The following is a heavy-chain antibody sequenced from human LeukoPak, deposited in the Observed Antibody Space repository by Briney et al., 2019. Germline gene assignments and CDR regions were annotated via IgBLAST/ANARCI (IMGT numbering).Heavy chain of an antibody. CDR2: ISLSSPTNI. V-gene: IGHV3-48*04. CDR1: GFSLGDYS. J-gene: IGHJ4*02. CDR3: ATRYASGPIADY. Sequence: PGGSLRLSCAASGFSLGDYSLNWVRQAPGKGLEWISYISLSSPTNIYYADSVRGRFTISRDNAKNSLYLQMNSLRAEDTALYYCATRYASGPIADYWGQGTLVTVSS. D-gene: IGHD3-10*01.